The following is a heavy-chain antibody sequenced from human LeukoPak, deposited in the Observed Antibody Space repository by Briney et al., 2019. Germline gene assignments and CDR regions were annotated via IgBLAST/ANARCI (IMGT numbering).Heavy chain of an antibody. J-gene: IGHJ5*02. D-gene: IGHD5-12*01. CDR1: GGSISSYY. CDR3: ARVSGYSGYDLRSWFDP. Sequence: SETLSLTCTVSGGSISSYYWSWIRQPPGKGLEWFGYIYYSGSTNYNPSLKSRVTISVDTSKNQFSLKLSSVTAADTAVYYCARVSGYSGYDLRSWFDPWGQGTLVTVSS. V-gene: IGHV4-59*01. CDR2: IYYSGST.